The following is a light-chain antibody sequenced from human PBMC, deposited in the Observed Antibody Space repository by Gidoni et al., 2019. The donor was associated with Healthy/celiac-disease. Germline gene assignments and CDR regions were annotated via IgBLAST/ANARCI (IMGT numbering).Light chain of an antibody. CDR3: QQYGSSTGT. CDR1: QSVSSSY. V-gene: IGKV3-20*01. CDR2: GAS. J-gene: IGKJ2*02. Sequence: EIVLKQSPGTLSLSPGERATLSCRASQSVSSSYLAWYQQKPGQAPRLLIYGASSRATGIPDRFSGSGSGTDFTLTISRLEPEDFAVYYCQQYGSSTGTFXQXTKLEIK.